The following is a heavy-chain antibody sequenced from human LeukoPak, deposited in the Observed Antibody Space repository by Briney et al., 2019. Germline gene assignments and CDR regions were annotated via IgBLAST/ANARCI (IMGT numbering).Heavy chain of an antibody. V-gene: IGHV1-3*01. D-gene: IGHD6-19*01. CDR2: INAGNGNT. J-gene: IGHJ4*02. CDR1: GYTSTSYA. Sequence: ASVKVSCKASGYTSTSYAMHWVRQAPGQRLEWMGWINAGNGNTKYSQKFQGRVTITRDTSASTAYMELSSLRSEDTAVYYCARDRGSSGTFDYWGQGTLVTVSS. CDR3: ARDRGSSGTFDY.